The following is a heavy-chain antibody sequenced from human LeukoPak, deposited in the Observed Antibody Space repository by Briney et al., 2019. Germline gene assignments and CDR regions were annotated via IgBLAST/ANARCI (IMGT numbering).Heavy chain of an antibody. Sequence: TGGSLRLSCAASGFTFSNYNMNWVRQAPGKGLEWVSSFSSSSSYIYYADSVKGRFTISRDNAKNSLYLQMNSLRAEDTAVYYCATGSSWYFEYWGQGTLVTVSS. CDR3: ATGSSWYFEY. V-gene: IGHV3-21*01. D-gene: IGHD6-13*01. CDR1: GFTFSNYN. J-gene: IGHJ4*02. CDR2: FSSSSSYI.